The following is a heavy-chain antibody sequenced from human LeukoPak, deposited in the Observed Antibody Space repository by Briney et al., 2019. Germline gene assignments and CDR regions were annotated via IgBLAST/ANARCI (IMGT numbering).Heavy chain of an antibody. J-gene: IGHJ4*02. CDR2: IYYSGST. CDR3: ARWLQLTHYFDY. Sequence: PSETLSLTCTVSGGSISSSSYYWGWIRQPPGKGLEWIGSIYYSGSTYYNPSLKSRVTISVDTSKNQFSLKLSSVTAADTAVYYCARWLQLTHYFDYWAREPWSPSPQ. D-gene: IGHD5-24*01. V-gene: IGHV4-39*01. CDR1: GGSISSSSYY.